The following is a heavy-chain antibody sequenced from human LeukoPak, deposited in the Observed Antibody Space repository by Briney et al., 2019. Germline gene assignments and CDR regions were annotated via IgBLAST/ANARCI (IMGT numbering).Heavy chain of an antibody. CDR1: GFTFSSYS. D-gene: IGHD6-19*01. Sequence: GGSLRLSCAASGFTFSSYSMNWVRQAPGKGLEWVSYISSSSSTIYYADSVKGRFTISRDNAKNSLYLQMNSLRAEDTAVYYCARDIAVAAPDYWGQGTLVTVSS. V-gene: IGHV3-48*01. CDR3: ARDIAVAAPDY. CDR2: ISSSSSTI. J-gene: IGHJ4*02.